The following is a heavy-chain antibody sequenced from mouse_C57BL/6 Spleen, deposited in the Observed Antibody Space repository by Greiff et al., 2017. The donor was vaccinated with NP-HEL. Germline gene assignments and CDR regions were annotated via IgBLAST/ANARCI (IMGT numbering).Heavy chain of an antibody. CDR1: GYTFTGYW. CDR3: ARSGYYGSSLYYYAMDY. J-gene: IGHJ4*01. CDR2: ILPGSGST. D-gene: IGHD1-1*01. Sequence: VHLVESGAELMKPGASVKLSCKATGYTFTGYWIEWVKQRPGHGLEWIGEILPGSGSTNYNEKFKGKATFTADTSSNTAYMQLSSLTTEDSAIYYCARSGYYGSSLYYYAMDYWGQGTSVTVSS. V-gene: IGHV1-9*01.